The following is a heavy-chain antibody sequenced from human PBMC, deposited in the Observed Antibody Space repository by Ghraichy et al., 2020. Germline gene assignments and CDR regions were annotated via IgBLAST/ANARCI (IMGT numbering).Heavy chain of an antibody. V-gene: IGHV4-61*01. J-gene: IGHJ3*01. Sequence: SETLSLTCNVSGDSVSSGNYYWSWIRQPPGKGLEWIGYIYYSGSTNYNPSLKSRVTISVDTSKNQFSLKLSSVTAADTAVYYCARENTIFGVVIVWGAFDFWGQGKMVTVSS. CDR2: IYYSGST. CDR1: GDSVSSGNYY. CDR3: ARENTIFGVVIVWGAFDF. D-gene: IGHD3-3*01.